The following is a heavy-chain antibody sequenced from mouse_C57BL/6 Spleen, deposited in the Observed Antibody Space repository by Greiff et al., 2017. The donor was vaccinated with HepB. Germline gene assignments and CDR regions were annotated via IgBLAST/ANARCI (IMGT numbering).Heavy chain of an antibody. CDR2: IYPGDGDT. Sequence: VQRVESGPELVKPGASVKISCKASGYAFSSSWMNWVKQRPGKGLEWIGRIYPGDGDTNYNGKFKGKATLTADKSSSTAYMQLSSLTSEDSAVYFCARYLGRYAMDYWGQGTSVTVSS. CDR1: GYAFSSSW. D-gene: IGHD4-1*01. V-gene: IGHV1-82*01. J-gene: IGHJ4*01. CDR3: ARYLGRYAMDY.